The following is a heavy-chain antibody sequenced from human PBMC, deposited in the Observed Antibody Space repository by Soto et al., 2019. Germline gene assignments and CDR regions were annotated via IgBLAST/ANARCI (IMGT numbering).Heavy chain of an antibody. V-gene: IGHV3-23*01. CDR2: ISGSGGST. J-gene: IGHJ6*02. D-gene: IGHD3-10*01. Sequence: GSLRLSCVASGFTFSNFAMAWVRQAPGEGLEWVSAISGSGGSTYYADSVKGRFTISRDNSKNTLYLQTNSLRAEDTAVYYCAKFICPLIIHYYRMYFWGQGSKVPGSS. CDR3: AKFICPLIIHYYRMYF. CDR1: GFTFSNFA.